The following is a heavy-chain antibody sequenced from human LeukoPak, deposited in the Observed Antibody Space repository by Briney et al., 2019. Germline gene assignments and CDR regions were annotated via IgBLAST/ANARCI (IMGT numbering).Heavy chain of an antibody. J-gene: IGHJ3*02. CDR2: IYYSGST. CDR3: ARRVLNDYGDYENAFDI. D-gene: IGHD4-17*01. Sequence: GSLRLSCAAPGFTFSSYSMNWVRQPPGKGLEWIGSIYYSGSTYYNPSLKSRVTISVDTSKNQFSLKLSSVTAADTAVYYCARRVLNDYGDYENAFDIWGQGTMVTVSS. CDR1: GFTFSSYSMN. V-gene: IGHV4-39*01.